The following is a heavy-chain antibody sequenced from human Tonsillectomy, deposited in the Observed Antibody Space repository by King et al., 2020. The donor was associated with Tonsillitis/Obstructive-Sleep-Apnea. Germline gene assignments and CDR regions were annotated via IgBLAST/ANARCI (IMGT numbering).Heavy chain of an antibody. CDR1: GFTFSSYA. CDR3: VKGALLWFGGLSYFDY. D-gene: IGHD3-10*01. J-gene: IGHJ4*02. Sequence: VQLVESGGGLVQPGGSLRLSCSASGFTFSSYAMHWVRQAPGKGLEYVSAISSNGGSTYYADSVKGRFTISRDNSKNTLYLQMSSLRAEDTAVYYCVKGALLWFGGLSYFDYWGQGTLVTVSS. V-gene: IGHV3-64D*06. CDR2: ISSNGGST.